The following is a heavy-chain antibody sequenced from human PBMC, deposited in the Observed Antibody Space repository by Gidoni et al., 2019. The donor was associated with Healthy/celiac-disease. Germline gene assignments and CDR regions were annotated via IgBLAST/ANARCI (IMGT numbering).Heavy chain of an antibody. Sequence: QVQLVQSGAEVKKPGSSVKVSCKASGGTFSSYAIIWVRQAPGQGLEWMGGIIPICGTANYAQKFQGRVTITADESTSKAYMELSSLRSEDTAVYYCASSEGYCSGGSGYFDYWGQGTLVTVSS. CDR3: ASSEGYCSGGSGYFDY. D-gene: IGHD2-15*01. CDR1: GGTFSSYA. CDR2: IIPICGTA. V-gene: IGHV1-69*01. J-gene: IGHJ4*02.